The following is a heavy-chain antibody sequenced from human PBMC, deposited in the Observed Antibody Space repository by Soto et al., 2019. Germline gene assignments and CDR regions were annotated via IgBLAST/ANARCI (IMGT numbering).Heavy chain of an antibody. CDR1: GFTFSSYG. D-gene: IGHD3-10*01. V-gene: IGHV3-30*18. CDR3: AKATGEYYFDY. Sequence: QVQLVESGGGVVQPGRSLRLSCAASGFTFSSYGMHWVRQAPGKGLEWVAVISYDGSNKYYADSVKGRFPNSRDNSMNTLYLQMNSLRAEDSAVYYCAKATGEYYFDYWGQGTLVTVSS. CDR2: ISYDGSNK. J-gene: IGHJ4*02.